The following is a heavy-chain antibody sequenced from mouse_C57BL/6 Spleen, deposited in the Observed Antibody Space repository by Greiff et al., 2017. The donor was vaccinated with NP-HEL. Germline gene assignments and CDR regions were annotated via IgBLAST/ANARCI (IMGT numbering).Heavy chain of an antibody. J-gene: IGHJ3*01. CDR3: AIRGIYYDYDGFAY. CDR1: GYTFTSYW. V-gene: IGHV1-61*01. CDR2: IYPSDSET. Sequence: QVHVKQPGAELVRPGSSVKLSCKASGYTFTSYWMDWVKQRPGQGLEWIGNIYPSDSETHYNQKFKDKATLTVDKSSSTAYMQLSSLTSEDSAVYYCAIRGIYYDYDGFAYWGQGTLVTVSA. D-gene: IGHD2-4*01.